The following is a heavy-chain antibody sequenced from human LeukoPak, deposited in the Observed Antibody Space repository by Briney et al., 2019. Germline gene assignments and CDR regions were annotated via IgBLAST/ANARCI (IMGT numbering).Heavy chain of an antibody. CDR2: ISAYNGDT. J-gene: IGHJ4*02. Sequence: ASVKVSCKASGYTFNKYGITWVRQAPGQGLEWMGWISAYNGDTNYAQKFQGRVTMTTDTSTSTAYMEVRSLRSEDTAVYYCASALRSSGWYRTVWGQGTLVTVSS. CDR1: GYTFNKYG. CDR3: ASALRSSGWYRTV. D-gene: IGHD6-19*01. V-gene: IGHV1-18*04.